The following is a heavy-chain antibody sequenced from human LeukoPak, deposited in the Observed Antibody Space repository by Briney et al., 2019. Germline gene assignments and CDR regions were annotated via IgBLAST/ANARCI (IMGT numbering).Heavy chain of an antibody. CDR1: GFTFSSYG. CDR3: ARDPISYGDYAFDY. J-gene: IGHJ4*02. V-gene: IGHV3-33*01. CDR2: IWYDGSNK. D-gene: IGHD4-17*01. Sequence: QPGGSLRLSCAASGFTFSSYGMHWVRQAPGKGLEWVAVIWYDGSNKYYADSVKGRFTISRDNSKNTLYLQMNSLRAEDTAVYYCARDPISYGDYAFDYWGQGTLVTVYS.